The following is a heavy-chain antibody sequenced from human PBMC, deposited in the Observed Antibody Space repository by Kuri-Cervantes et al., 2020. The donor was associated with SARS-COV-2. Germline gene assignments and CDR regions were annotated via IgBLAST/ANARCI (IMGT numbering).Heavy chain of an antibody. J-gene: IGHJ4*02. CDR3: AKAGGYCSSTSCYPYYFDY. V-gene: IGHV3-11*05. CDR2: ISTNSDYT. CDR1: GFTFSDYY. D-gene: IGHD2-2*03. Sequence: GESLKISCAASGFTFSDYYMSWIRQAPGKGLEWLSYISTNSDYTSYADSVKGRFTISRDNAKKSLYLQVSSLRAEDTAVYYCAKAGGYCSSTSCYPYYFDYWGQGTLVTVSS.